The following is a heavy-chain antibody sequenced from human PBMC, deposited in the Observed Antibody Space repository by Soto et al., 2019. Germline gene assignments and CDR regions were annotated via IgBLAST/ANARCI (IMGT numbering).Heavy chain of an antibody. CDR2: ISYDGSFK. V-gene: IGHV3-30-3*01. CDR1: GFTFSTYL. D-gene: IGHD2-2*01. Sequence: QVQLVESGGGVVQPGRSLRLSCAASGFTFSTYLMHWVRQAPGKGLEWVAVISYDGSFKYYADSVKGRFTISRDNSKNTLYLQMNTLRPEDTAVYYCATREGALDYWGQGTLVTLSS. CDR3: ATREGALDY. J-gene: IGHJ4*02.